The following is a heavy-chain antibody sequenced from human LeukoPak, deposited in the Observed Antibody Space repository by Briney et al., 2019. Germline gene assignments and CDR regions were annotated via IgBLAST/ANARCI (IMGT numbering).Heavy chain of an antibody. CDR2: IWYDGSNK. CDR3: ARGTPVAGYYYYGLDV. D-gene: IGHD1-1*01. Sequence: GGSLRLSCAASGFTFSSYGMHWVRLAPGKGLEWVAVIWYDGSNKYYADSVKGRFTISRDNSKNTLYLQMNSLRAEDTAVFYCARGTPVAGYYYYGLDVWGQGTTVTVSS. CDR1: GFTFSSYG. V-gene: IGHV3-33*01. J-gene: IGHJ6*02.